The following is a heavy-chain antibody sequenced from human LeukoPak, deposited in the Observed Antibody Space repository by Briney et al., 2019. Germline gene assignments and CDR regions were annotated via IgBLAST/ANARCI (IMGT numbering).Heavy chain of an antibody. J-gene: IGHJ4*02. CDR1: GFTFSSYA. CDR2: ISGSGGST. V-gene: IGHV3-23*01. CDR3: AKDTTLGSIVVVITGFDY. D-gene: IGHD3-22*01. Sequence: GGSLRLSCAASGFTFSSYAMSWVRQAPGKGLEWVSGISGSGGSTYYADSVKGRFTISRDNSKNTLYLQVNSLRAEDTAVYYCAKDTTLGSIVVVITGFDYWGQGTLVTVSS.